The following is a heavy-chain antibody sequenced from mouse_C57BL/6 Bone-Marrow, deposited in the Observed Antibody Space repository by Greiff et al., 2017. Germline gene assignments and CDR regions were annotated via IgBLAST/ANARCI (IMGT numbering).Heavy chain of an antibody. Sequence: VQRVESGAELARPGASVKMSCKASGYTFTSYTMHWVKQRPGQGLEWIGYINPSSGYTKYNQKFKDKATLTADKSSSTAYMQLSSLTSEDSAVYYCARLGGAMDYWGQGTSVTVSS. CDR3: ARLGGAMDY. D-gene: IGHD4-1*01. J-gene: IGHJ4*01. CDR1: GYTFTSYT. V-gene: IGHV1-4*01. CDR2: INPSSGYT.